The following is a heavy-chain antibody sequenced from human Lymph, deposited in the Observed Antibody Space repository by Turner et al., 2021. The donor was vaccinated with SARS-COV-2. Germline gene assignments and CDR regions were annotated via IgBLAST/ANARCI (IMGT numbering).Heavy chain of an antibody. J-gene: IGHJ4*02. V-gene: IGHV1-2*02. CDR2: IHPNSGGT. Sequence: QVQLVQSGAEVKKPGASVKVSCKASVYTLTGYYMHWVRQAPGQGLEWMGWIHPNSGGTNYAQKFQGRVTMTRDTSISTAYMDLSRLRSDDTAMYYCARSRDLQSMVRGVDPFDYWGQGTLVTVSS. CDR1: VYTLTGYY. D-gene: IGHD3-10*01. CDR3: ARSRDLQSMVRGVDPFDY.